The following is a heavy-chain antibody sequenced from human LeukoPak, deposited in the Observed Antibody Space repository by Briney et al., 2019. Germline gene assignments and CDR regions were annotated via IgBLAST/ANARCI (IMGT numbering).Heavy chain of an antibody. Sequence: GGSLRLSCAASGITVSSDYMGWVRQAPGKALEWVSVIYSGGTTFYGNSVTGRFIISRDNSHNTLHLQMNSLRAEDTAVYYCARGRRHNSDYFPVDVWGQGTTVTVSS. CDR3: ARGRRHNSDYFPVDV. CDR1: GITVSSDY. D-gene: IGHD2/OR15-2a*01. J-gene: IGHJ6*02. CDR2: IYSGGTT. V-gene: IGHV3-66*01.